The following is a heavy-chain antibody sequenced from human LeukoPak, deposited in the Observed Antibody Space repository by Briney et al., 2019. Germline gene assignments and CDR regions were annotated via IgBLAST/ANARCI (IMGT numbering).Heavy chain of an antibody. CDR2: IYHSGST. CDR1: GGSISSSNW. J-gene: IGHJ4*02. D-gene: IGHD4-17*01. CDR3: VRESGDYWGPFDY. Sequence: SETLSLTCAVSGGSISSSNWWSWLRQPPGMGLEWIGEIYHSGSTNYNPSLKSRVTISVDKSKNQFSLKLSSVTAADTAVYYCVRESGDYWGPFDYWGQGTLVTVSS. V-gene: IGHV4-4*02.